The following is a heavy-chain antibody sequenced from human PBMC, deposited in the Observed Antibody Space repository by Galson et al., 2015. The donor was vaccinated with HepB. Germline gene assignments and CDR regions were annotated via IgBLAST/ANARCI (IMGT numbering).Heavy chain of an antibody. Sequence: SCKASGYTFTSYAMHWVRQAPGKGLEWVAVISYDGSNKYYADSVKGRFTISRDNSKNTLYLQMNSLRAEDTAVYYCARERLRYFDWLLSGMDVWGQGTTVTVSS. D-gene: IGHD3-9*01. J-gene: IGHJ6*02. CDR2: ISYDGSNK. V-gene: IGHV3-30-3*01. CDR1: GYTFTSYA. CDR3: ARERLRYFDWLLSGMDV.